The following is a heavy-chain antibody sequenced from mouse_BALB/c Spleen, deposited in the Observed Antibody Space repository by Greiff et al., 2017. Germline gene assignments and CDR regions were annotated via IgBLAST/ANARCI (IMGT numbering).Heavy chain of an antibody. Sequence: QVQLQQSGPGLVQPSQSLSITCTVSGFSLTSYGVHWVRQSPGKGLEWLGVIWSGGSTDYNAAFISRLSISKDNSKSQVFFKMNSLQANDTAIYYCARNLKGYGNFYAMDYWGQGTSVTVSS. J-gene: IGHJ4*01. V-gene: IGHV2-2*02. CDR3: ARNLKGYGNFYAMDY. CDR1: GFSLTSYG. D-gene: IGHD2-10*02. CDR2: IWSGGST.